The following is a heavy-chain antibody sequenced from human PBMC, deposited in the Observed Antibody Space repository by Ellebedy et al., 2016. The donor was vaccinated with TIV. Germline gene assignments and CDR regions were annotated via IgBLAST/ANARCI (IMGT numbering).Heavy chain of an antibody. CDR3: ATNGSYGDYLSPAHAFEN. CDR1: RFSFRSYW. CDR2: INQDGSQK. D-gene: IGHD4-17*01. Sequence: GGSPRLSCAASRFSFRSYWMTWVRQAPGKGLEWVANINQDGSQKYSVGSVRGRFPISRDNAKDSLYLQLNSLRAEDTAVYYCATNGSYGDYLSPAHAFENWGQGTVVIVSS. J-gene: IGHJ3*02. V-gene: IGHV3-7*01.